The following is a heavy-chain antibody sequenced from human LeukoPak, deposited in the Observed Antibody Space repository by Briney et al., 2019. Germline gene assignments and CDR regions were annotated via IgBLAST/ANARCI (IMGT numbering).Heavy chain of an antibody. CDR3: ARGRVATVVTRFDY. D-gene: IGHD4-23*01. CDR1: GFTFSSYW. V-gene: IGHV3-7*04. J-gene: IGHJ4*02. Sequence: GGSLRLSCAASGFTFSSYWMTWVRQAPGKGLEWVANIGEDGSEKYYVDSVKGRFTISRDNAKNSLYLQVNSLRAEDTAVYYCARGRVATVVTRFDYWGQGTLVTVSS. CDR2: IGEDGSEK.